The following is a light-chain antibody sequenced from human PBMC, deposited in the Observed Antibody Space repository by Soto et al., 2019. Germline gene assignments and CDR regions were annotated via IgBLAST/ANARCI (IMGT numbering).Light chain of an antibody. CDR3: QQYGSSPYT. CDR1: QSVRSDF. V-gene: IGKV3-20*01. CDR2: GAS. Sequence: EIVLTQSPGTLSLSPGERATLSCRASQSVRSDFLAWFQQKPGQAPRLLMFGASSRATGIPDRFSGSGSGTAFTLTISRLEPEDFAVYYCQQYGSSPYTFGQGTKLEIK. J-gene: IGKJ2*01.